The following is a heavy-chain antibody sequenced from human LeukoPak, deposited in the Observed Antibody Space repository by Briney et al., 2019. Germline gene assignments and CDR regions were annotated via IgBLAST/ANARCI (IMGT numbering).Heavy chain of an antibody. V-gene: IGHV4-39*01. CDR2: TYYSRNT. CDR3: ARHEEEDGYNAKTFDH. D-gene: IGHD5-24*01. Sequence: SETLSLTCTVSGDSISSSGNFWGWVRQPPGRGLEWIASTYYSRNTYYNPSLKSRVTISVDTSKNQFSLKLSSVTAADTAVYYCARHEEEDGYNAKTFDHWGQGTLVTVSS. J-gene: IGHJ4*02. CDR1: GDSISSSGNF.